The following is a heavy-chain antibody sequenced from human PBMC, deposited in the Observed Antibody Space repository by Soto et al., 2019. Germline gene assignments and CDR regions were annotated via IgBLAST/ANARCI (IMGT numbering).Heavy chain of an antibody. D-gene: IGHD3-10*01. CDR1: GFTFSSYG. Sequence: PGGSLRLSCAASGFTFSSYGMHWVRQAPGKGLEWVAVISYDGSNKYYADSVKGRFTIPRDNSKNTLYLQMNSLRAEDTAVYYCAKDFLGAMVRGVNPYFDYWGQGTLVTVSS. J-gene: IGHJ4*02. CDR3: AKDFLGAMVRGVNPYFDY. CDR2: ISYDGSNK. V-gene: IGHV3-30*18.